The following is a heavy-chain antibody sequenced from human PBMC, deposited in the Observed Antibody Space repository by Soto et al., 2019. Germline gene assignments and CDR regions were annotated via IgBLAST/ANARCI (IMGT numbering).Heavy chain of an antibody. D-gene: IGHD2-15*01. V-gene: IGHV3-30-3*01. CDR1: GFTFSEYG. J-gene: IGHJ6*02. CDR2: ISHRGDNK. Sequence: QVQLVESGGGVVQPGRSLRLSCEASGFTFSEYGMHWVRQAPGKGLEWVAGISHRGDNKYIADSVKGRFTIARDNSKNMLFLQRTSRRVEDTAVYHCATVGYCSEDSCYTLTIRYGMDVWGQGTTVIVSS. CDR3: ATVGYCSEDSCYTLTIRYGMDV.